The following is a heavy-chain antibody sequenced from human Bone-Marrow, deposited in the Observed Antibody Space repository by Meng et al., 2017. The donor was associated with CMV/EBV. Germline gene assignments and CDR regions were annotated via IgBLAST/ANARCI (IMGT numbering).Heavy chain of an antibody. CDR3: ARFEAGITIFGVTSGWFDP. CDR2: ISSSGSTI. Sequence: GESLKISCAASGFTFSDYYMSWIRQAPGKGLEWVSYISSSGSTIYYADSVKGRFTISRDNAKNSLYLQMNSLRAEDTAVYYCARFEAGITIFGVTSGWFDPWGQGNLVTVSS. J-gene: IGHJ5*02. CDR1: GFTFSDYY. D-gene: IGHD3-3*01. V-gene: IGHV3-11*04.